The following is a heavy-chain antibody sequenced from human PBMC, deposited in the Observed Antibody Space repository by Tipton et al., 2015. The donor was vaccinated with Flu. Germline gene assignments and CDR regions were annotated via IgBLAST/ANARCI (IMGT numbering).Heavy chain of an antibody. Sequence: GLVKPSETLSLTCTVSGGPIGSFYWNWIRQPPGKGLEWIGYIYNNKYTKYNPSLKSRVTISVDTSKKQFSLQLRSVTAADTAVYYCASSSTSRGVRGGFDTWGQGIQVNVSS. CDR1: GGPIGSFY. J-gene: IGHJ5*02. D-gene: IGHD3-10*01. V-gene: IGHV4-4*09. CDR2: IYNNKYT. CDR3: ASSSTSRGVRGGFDT.